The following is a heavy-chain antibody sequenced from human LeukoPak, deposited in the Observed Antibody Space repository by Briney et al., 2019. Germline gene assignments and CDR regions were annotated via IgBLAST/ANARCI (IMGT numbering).Heavy chain of an antibody. Sequence: PSETLSLTCSVSVGSITNINYYWGWIRQPPGKGLEWIGSDYYSGDTYYNPSLQSRVTISVDTSKNQFSLKLSSVTAADTAVYYCARSARIAARPYYFDFWGQGTLVTVSS. D-gene: IGHD6-6*01. V-gene: IGHV4-39*07. J-gene: IGHJ4*02. CDR1: VGSITNINYY. CDR3: ARSARIAARPYYFDF. CDR2: DYYSGDT.